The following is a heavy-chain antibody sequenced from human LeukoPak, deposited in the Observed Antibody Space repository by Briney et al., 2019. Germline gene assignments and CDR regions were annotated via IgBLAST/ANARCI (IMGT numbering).Heavy chain of an antibody. D-gene: IGHD3-10*01. Sequence: PSETLSLTCTVSGGSISSGDYYWSWIRQPPGKGLEWIGYIYYSGSTYYNPSLKSRVTISVDTSKNQFSLKLSSVTAADTAVYYCARLAITMVRGVILPQDYWGQGTLVTVSS. V-gene: IGHV4-30-4*01. J-gene: IGHJ4*02. CDR3: ARLAITMVRGVILPQDY. CDR1: GGSISSGDYY. CDR2: IYYSGST.